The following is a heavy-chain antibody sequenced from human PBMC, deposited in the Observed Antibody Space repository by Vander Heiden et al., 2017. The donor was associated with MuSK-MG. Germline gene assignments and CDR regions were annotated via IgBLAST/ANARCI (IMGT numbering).Heavy chain of an antibody. CDR1: GLTFSSKA. CDR2: ITGSGGST. D-gene: IGHD1-26*01. CDR3: AKLVTY. J-gene: IGHJ1*01. Sequence: EVQLLESGGGLEQTGGSLRLSWVASGLTFSSKAMSWFRQAPGKGLEWDSTITGSGGSTFYADSVKGRFPISRDISKNTLYLQMDILRADDTAVYYCAKLVTYWGQGTLVTVSS. V-gene: IGHV3-23*01.